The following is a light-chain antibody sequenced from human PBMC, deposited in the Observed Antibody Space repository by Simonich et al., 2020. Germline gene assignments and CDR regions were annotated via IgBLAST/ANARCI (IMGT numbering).Light chain of an antibody. J-gene: IGLJ3*02. CDR1: SNDVGSYNL. CDR3: CSYAGSSTLV. CDR2: EGS. Sequence: QSALTQPASVSGSPGQSITISCTGTSNDVGSYNLVSWYQQHPGQAPKLMIYEGSKRPSGVSNRFSGSKSGNTASLTISGLQAEDEADYYCCSYAGSSTLVFGGGTKLTVL. V-gene: IGLV2-23*01.